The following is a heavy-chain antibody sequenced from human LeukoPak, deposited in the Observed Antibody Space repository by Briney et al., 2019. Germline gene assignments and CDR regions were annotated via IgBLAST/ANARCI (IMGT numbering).Heavy chain of an antibody. CDR1: GFPFSSYS. Sequence: PGGSLRLSCAASGFPFSSYSMNWVRQAPGKGLEWVSYISSSGSTIYYADSVKGRFTISRDNAKNSLYLQMNSLRAEDTAVYYCARGGGELQCFDYWGQGTLVTVSS. D-gene: IGHD1-7*01. V-gene: IGHV3-48*04. CDR2: ISSSGSTI. CDR3: ARGGGELQCFDY. J-gene: IGHJ4*02.